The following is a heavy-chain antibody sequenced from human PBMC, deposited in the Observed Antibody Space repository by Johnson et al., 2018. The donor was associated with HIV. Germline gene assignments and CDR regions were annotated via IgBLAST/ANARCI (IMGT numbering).Heavy chain of an antibody. CDR3: AKDRTSAQSAFDI. J-gene: IGHJ3*02. V-gene: IGHV3-23*04. D-gene: IGHD1-1*01. Sequence: MLLVESGVGVVRPGGSLRLSCAASGFTFDDYGMSWVRQAPGKGLEWVSAISGSGGSTYYADSVKGRFTISRDNSKNTLYLQMNSLRAEDTAVYYCAKDRTSAQSAFDIWGQGTMVTVSS. CDR1: GFTFDDYG. CDR2: ISGSGGST.